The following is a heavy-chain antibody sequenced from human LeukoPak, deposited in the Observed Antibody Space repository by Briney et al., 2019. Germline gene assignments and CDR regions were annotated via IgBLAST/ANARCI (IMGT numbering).Heavy chain of an antibody. J-gene: IGHJ4*02. Sequence: ASVKVSCKASGYTFTSYDINWVRQATGQGLKWMGWLNPNSGNTGYAQKFQGRVTITRNTSISTAYMELSSLRSEDTAVYYCARAGGPAVTTYYFDYWGQGTLVTVSS. CDR1: GYTFTSYD. D-gene: IGHD4-17*01. CDR3: ARAGGPAVTTYYFDY. V-gene: IGHV1-8*03. CDR2: LNPNSGNT.